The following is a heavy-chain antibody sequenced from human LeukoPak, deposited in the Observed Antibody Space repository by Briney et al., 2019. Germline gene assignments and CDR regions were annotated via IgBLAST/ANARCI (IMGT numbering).Heavy chain of an antibody. CDR3: ARADCSGGSCYPNWFDP. CDR2: IYYSGST. CDR1: GGSISSYC. V-gene: IGHV4-59*01. Sequence: PSETLSLTCTVSGGSISSYCWSWIRQPPGKGLEWIGYIYYSGSTNYNPSLKSRVTISVATSNNQFPLKLSSVTAADTAVYYCARADCSGGSCYPNWFDPWGQGTLVTVSS. D-gene: IGHD2-15*01. J-gene: IGHJ5*02.